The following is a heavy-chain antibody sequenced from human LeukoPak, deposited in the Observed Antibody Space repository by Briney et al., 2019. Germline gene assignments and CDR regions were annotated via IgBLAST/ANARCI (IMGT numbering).Heavy chain of an antibody. CDR2: ISYDGSNK. CDR3: ARARYSSSWYEYYFDY. Sequence: PGGSLRLSCAASGFTFSSYAMHWVRQAPGKGLEWVAVISYDGSNKYYADSVKGRFTISRDNAKNSLYLQMNSLRAEDTAVYYCARARYSSSWYEYYFDYWGQGTLVTVSS. V-gene: IGHV3-30-3*01. CDR1: GFTFSSYA. J-gene: IGHJ4*02. D-gene: IGHD6-13*01.